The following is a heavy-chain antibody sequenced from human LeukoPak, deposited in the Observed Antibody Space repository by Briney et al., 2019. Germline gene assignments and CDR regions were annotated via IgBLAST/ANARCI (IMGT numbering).Heavy chain of an antibody. CDR1: GFTFSSYD. CDR3: ARAIVGATLDY. J-gene: IGHJ4*02. CDR2: IGSAGDT. Sequence: GGSLRLSCAASGFTFSSYDMHWVRQATGKGLEWVSAIGSAGDTYYPGSVKGRFTISRENAKNSLYLHMNSLRAGDTAVYYCARAIVGATLDYWGQGTLVTLSS. V-gene: IGHV3-13*04. D-gene: IGHD1-26*01.